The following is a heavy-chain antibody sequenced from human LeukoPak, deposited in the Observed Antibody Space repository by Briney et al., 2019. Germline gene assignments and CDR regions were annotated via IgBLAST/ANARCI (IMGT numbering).Heavy chain of an antibody. CDR2: INPNSGGT. Sequence: ASVQVSCKASGYTSTGYYMHWVRQAPGQGLEWMGWINPNSGGTNYEQKFQGRVTMTRDTSINTAYMQLSRLRADDTAVYYCARVSADHTYYDYVWGSYRQREFDPWGQGTLVTVSS. D-gene: IGHD3-16*02. V-gene: IGHV1-2*02. CDR1: GYTSTGYY. CDR3: ARVSADHTYYDYVWGSYRQREFDP. J-gene: IGHJ5*02.